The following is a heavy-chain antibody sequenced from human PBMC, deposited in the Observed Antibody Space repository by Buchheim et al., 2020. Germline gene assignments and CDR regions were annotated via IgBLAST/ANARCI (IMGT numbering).Heavy chain of an antibody. V-gene: IGHV1-69*01. Sequence: QVQLVQSGAEVKKPGSSVKVSCKASGGTFSSYAISWVRQAPGQGLEWMGGIIPIFGTANYAQKFQGRVTITADESTSTAYMELSSLRSEDTAVYYCAKSEAVVPAAREYYYYYYYMDVWGKGTT. CDR3: AKSEAVVPAAREYYYYYYYMDV. CDR2: IIPIFGTA. J-gene: IGHJ6*03. D-gene: IGHD2-2*01. CDR1: GGTFSSYA.